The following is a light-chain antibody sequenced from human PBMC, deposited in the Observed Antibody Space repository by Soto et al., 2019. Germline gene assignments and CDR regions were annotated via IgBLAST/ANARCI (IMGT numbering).Light chain of an antibody. J-gene: IGLJ2*01. CDR1: NIGSKN. CDR2: RDS. Sequence: YELTQPLSVSVALGQTARITCGGNNIGSKNVHWYQQKPGQATVLVIYRDSNRPSGIPERFSGSNSGNTATLTISSAQAGDEADYYCQVWDSSTTVVFGGGTQLTVL. CDR3: QVWDSSTTVV. V-gene: IGLV3-9*01.